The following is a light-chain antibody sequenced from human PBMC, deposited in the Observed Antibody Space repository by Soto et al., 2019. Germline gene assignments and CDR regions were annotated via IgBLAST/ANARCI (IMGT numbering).Light chain of an antibody. J-gene: IGKJ2*01. CDR3: QQYHISPPDT. Sequence: EIVMTQSPATLSVSPGERATLSCRASQSVRSNLAWYHQKPGQAPRLLIYGASTRATGIPARFSGSGSGTDFTLTISSLQSEDFAVYYCQQYHISPPDTFGQGTKVEIK. CDR1: QSVRSN. CDR2: GAS. V-gene: IGKV3-15*01.